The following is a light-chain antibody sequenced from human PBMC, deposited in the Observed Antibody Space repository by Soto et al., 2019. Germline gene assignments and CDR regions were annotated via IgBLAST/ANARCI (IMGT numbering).Light chain of an antibody. Sequence: QSVLTQPPSASGSPGQSVTISCTGSSSDVGGYNYVSWYQQHPGKAPKLMIYEVSKRPSGVPDRLSGYKSGNTASLTVSGLQAEDEADYYCSSYGGRNTGVFGGGPKLTVL. CDR1: SSDVGGYNY. CDR2: EVS. V-gene: IGLV2-8*01. J-gene: IGLJ2*01. CDR3: SSYGGRNTGV.